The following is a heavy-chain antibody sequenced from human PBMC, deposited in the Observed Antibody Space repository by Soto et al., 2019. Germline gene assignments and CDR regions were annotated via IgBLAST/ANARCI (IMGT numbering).Heavy chain of an antibody. J-gene: IGHJ4*02. V-gene: IGHV3-23*01. CDR3: ARGHHCSGWEFDY. Sequence: EVPLLESGGGLVQPGGSLRLSCAASGFTFSNYAMSWVRQAPGKGLEWVSGIIGSDGSTYYADSVKGRFTISRDNSKNVLSLQMNSLRAEDTAVYYWARGHHCSGWEFDYWGQGTLVSVSS. CDR1: GFTFSNYA. CDR2: IIGSDGST. D-gene: IGHD6-19*01.